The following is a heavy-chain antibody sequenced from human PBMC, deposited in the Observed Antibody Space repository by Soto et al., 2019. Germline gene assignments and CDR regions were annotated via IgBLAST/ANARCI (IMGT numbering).Heavy chain of an antibody. J-gene: IGHJ4*02. CDR2: IIPIFGTA. CDR3: ASHYDSSGYYYRGLDY. Sequence: QVQLVQSGAEVKKPGSSVKVSCKASGGTFSSYAISWVRQAPGQGLEWMGGIIPIFGTADYAQKFQGRVTITADESTTTGNMELSSLRSEDTAVYYCASHYDSSGYYYRGLDYWGQGTLVTVCS. CDR1: GGTFSSYA. D-gene: IGHD3-22*01. V-gene: IGHV1-69*12.